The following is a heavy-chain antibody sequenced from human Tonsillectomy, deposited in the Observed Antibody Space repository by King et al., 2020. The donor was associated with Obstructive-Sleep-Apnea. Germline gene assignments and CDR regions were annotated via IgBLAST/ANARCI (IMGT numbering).Heavy chain of an antibody. V-gene: IGHV4-39*07. J-gene: IGHJ4*02. CDR2: IYYSVSA. D-gene: IGHD4-17*01. Sequence: VQLQESGPGLVKPSETLSLTCTVSGVSISSTTYYWGWMRQPPGEGLEWIGSIYYSVSAYNHPSLKSRVTISLDASKNHFSLKLTSVTAADTAVYYCAAWNEKNYGDFYWGQGALVTVSS. CDR3: AAWNEKNYGDFY. CDR1: GVSISSTTYY.